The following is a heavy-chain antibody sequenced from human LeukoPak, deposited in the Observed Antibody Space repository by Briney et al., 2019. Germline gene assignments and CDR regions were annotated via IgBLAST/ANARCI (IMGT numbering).Heavy chain of an antibody. J-gene: IGHJ1*01. CDR1: GGTFTNYA. Sequence: SVKVSCKASGGTFTNYAINWVRQAPGQGLEWMGGIIPIFGTANYAQKFQGRVTITADKSTSTAYMELSSLRSEDTAVYYCARIAEDYYDSSGYGYFQHWGQGTLVTVSS. CDR3: ARIAEDYYDSSGYGYFQH. V-gene: IGHV1-69*06. D-gene: IGHD3-22*01. CDR2: IIPIFGTA.